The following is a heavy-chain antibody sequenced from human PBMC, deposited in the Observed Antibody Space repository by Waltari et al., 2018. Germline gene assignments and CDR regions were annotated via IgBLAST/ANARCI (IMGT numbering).Heavy chain of an antibody. D-gene: IGHD5-18*01. V-gene: IGHV4-59*01. CDR2: IYYSGST. Sequence: QVQLQESGPGLVKPSETLSLTCTVSGGSISSYSWSWIRQPPGKGLEWIGYIYYSGSTNYNPSLKSRVTISVDTSKNQFSLKLSSVTAADTAVYYCARDWSADTAMGGGFDYWGQGTLVTVSS. CDR1: GGSISSYS. J-gene: IGHJ4*02. CDR3: ARDWSADTAMGGGFDY.